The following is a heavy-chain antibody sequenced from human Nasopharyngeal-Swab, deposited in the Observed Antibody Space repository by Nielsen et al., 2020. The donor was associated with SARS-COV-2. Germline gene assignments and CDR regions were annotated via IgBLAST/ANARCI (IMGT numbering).Heavy chain of an antibody. V-gene: IGHV3-13*05. Sequence: GESLKISCAASGFTFGSYDMHWVRQATGKGLEWVSTIGITGDPYYPGSVKGRFTISRDNSKNTVYLQMNSLRAEDTAVYYCAKYLGSGSYQAFCDYWGHGTLVTVSS. D-gene: IGHD1-26*01. CDR3: AKYLGSGSYQAFCDY. J-gene: IGHJ4*01. CDR1: GFTFGSYD. CDR2: IGITGDP.